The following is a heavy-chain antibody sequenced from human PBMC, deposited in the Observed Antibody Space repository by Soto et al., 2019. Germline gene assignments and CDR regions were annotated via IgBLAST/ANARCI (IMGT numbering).Heavy chain of an antibody. V-gene: IGHV1-69*01. CDR3: ARGYSGGYYYAMDV. D-gene: IGHD4-4*01. CDR2: IIPMYNKP. CDR1: GGTFTTYA. J-gene: IGHJ6*02. Sequence: QVQLVQSGAEVKKPGSSVRVSCQASGGTFTTYAFNWVRQAPGQGLEWMGGIIPMYNKPNYAPNFLGRVTISADPATSTAYMELTTLRWEDTAVYFCARGYSGGYYYAMDVWGQGTTVTVSS.